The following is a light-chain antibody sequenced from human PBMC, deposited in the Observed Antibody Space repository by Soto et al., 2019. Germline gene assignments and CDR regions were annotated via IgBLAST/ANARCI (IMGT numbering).Light chain of an antibody. Sequence: VLTQSPVTLSLSPGERATLSCGSSQSFRGLLAWYQQQPGQAPRLLIYDAYNRSTGIPPRFSCSGSGTDFTLTSSILEREASTVYYCQQRHMWPITCGRGTRQGI. CDR2: DAY. CDR1: QSFRGL. CDR3: QQRHMWPIT. J-gene: IGKJ5*01. V-gene: IGKV3-11*01.